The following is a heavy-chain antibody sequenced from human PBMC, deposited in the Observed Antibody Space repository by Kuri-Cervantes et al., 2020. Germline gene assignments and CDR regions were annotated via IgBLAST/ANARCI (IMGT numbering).Heavy chain of an antibody. CDR2: IYYSGST. V-gene: IGHV4-39*07. CDR1: GGSISSSSYY. Sequence: SETLSLTCTVSGGSISSSSYYWGWIRQPPGKGLEWIGSIYYSGSTYYNPSLKSRVTISVDTSKNQFSLKLSSVTAADTAVYYCARDVLGYCSGGSCYGTEYFQHWGQGTLVTVSS. D-gene: IGHD2-15*01. CDR3: ARDVLGYCSGGSCYGTEYFQH. J-gene: IGHJ1*01.